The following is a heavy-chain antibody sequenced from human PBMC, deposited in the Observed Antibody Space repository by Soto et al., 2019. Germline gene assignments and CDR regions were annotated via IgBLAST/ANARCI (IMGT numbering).Heavy chain of an antibody. Sequence: QVQLQESGPGLVKPSETLSLTCTVSGGSISSYYWSWIRQPPGKGLEWIGYIYYSGSTNYNPSLKSRVTISVDTSKNQFSLKLSSVTAADTAVYYCARLQQTHYGFWSGYYTEEQATHWYFDLWGRGTLVTVSS. CDR3: ARLQQTHYGFWSGYYTEEQATHWYFDL. CDR1: GGSISSYY. D-gene: IGHD3-3*01. CDR2: IYYSGST. J-gene: IGHJ2*01. V-gene: IGHV4-59*08.